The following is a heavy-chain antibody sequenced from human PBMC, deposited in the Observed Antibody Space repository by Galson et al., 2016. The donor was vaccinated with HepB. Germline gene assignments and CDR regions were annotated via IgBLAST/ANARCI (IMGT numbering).Heavy chain of an antibody. CDR1: GFAFSSSG. CDR2: ISTTIRTI. D-gene: IGHD6-6*01. J-gene: IGHJ3*01. V-gene: IGHV3-48*02. CDR3: ARELVRSAFDL. Sequence: SLRLSCAASGFAFSSSGINWVRQAPGKGLQWISYISTTIRTIYYADSVMGRFTSSRDNAKNSVYLQMNSLRDDDTAVYYCARELVRSAFDLWGQGTVVTVSS.